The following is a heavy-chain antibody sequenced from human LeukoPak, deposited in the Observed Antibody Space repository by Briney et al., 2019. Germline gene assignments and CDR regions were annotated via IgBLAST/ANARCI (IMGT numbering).Heavy chain of an antibody. V-gene: IGHV3-23*01. J-gene: IGHJ5*02. CDR3: AKGEAAAGTSSWFDP. Sequence: GGSLRLSCAASGFTFSSYAMSWVRQAPGKGLEWVSAISGSGGSTYYAGSVKGRFTISRDNSKNTLYLQMNSLRAEDTAVYYCAKGEAAAGTSSWFDPWGQGTLVTVSS. CDR1: GFTFSSYA. CDR2: ISGSGGST. D-gene: IGHD6-13*01.